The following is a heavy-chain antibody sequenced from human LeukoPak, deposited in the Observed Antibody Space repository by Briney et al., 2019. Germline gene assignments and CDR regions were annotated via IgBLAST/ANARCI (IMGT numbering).Heavy chain of an antibody. CDR1: GYTLTELS. Sequence: ASVKVSCKVSGYTLTELSMHWVRQATGQGLEWMGWMNPNSGNTGYAQKFQGRVTITRNTSISTAYMELSSLRSEDTAVYYCARSDLEYSSSHPFDYWGQGTLVTVSS. CDR2: MNPNSGNT. V-gene: IGHV1-8*03. J-gene: IGHJ4*02. D-gene: IGHD6-6*01. CDR3: ARSDLEYSSSHPFDY.